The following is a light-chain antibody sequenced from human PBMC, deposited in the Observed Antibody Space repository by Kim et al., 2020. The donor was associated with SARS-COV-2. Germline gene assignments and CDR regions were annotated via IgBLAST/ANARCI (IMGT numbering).Light chain of an antibody. CDR3: QQFNVYPRT. V-gene: IGKV1-9*01. CDR2: GAS. CDR1: QGISNY. Sequence: ASVGDRVTITCRASQGISNYLAWYQQNPDKAPKLLIYGASTLHSGVPSRFSGSGSGTEFTLTISSLQPEDFATYSCQQFNVYPRTFGQGTKVDIK. J-gene: IGKJ1*01.